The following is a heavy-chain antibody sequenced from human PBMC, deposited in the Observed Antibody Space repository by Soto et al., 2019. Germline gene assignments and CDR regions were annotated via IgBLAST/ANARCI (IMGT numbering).Heavy chain of an antibody. V-gene: IGHV1-18*01. Sequence: ASVKVSCKASGYTFTSYGISWVRQAPGQGLEWMGWISAYNGNTNYAQKLQGRVTMTTDTSTSTAYMELRSLRSDDTAVYYCVNGRQWLVPDAFDIWGQGRMVTVSS. D-gene: IGHD6-19*01. J-gene: IGHJ3*02. CDR3: VNGRQWLVPDAFDI. CDR2: ISAYNGNT. CDR1: GYTFTSYG.